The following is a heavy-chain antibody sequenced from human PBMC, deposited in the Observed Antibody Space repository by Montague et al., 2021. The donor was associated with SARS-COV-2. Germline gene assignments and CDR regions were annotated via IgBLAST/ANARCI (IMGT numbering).Heavy chain of an antibody. CDR2: VHHSGIT. J-gene: IGHJ4*02. CDR3: ARITEVVPFDF. CDR1: GASITDFY. Sequence: SETLSFTCTVSGASITDFYWSWIRQPPGKGLQWVGYVHHSGITNYNPSLKSRVAISIDTPKSRFSLNLRSVTAADTAVYFCARITEVVPFDFWGRGTLVSVSS. D-gene: IGHD2-15*01. V-gene: IGHV4-59*01.